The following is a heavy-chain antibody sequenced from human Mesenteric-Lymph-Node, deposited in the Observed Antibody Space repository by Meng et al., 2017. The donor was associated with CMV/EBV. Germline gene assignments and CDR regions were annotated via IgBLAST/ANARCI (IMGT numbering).Heavy chain of an antibody. Sequence: SETLSLTCTVSGGSVNSGSYYWAWIRQSPGKGLEWSGYSLYSGSTKYSPSLKSRITISFDTSKNQVSLNLKSVTAADTALYYCARVCTSAGCYWGFDYWGQGTLVTVSS. J-gene: IGHJ4*02. D-gene: IGHD2-2*01. CDR2: SLYSGST. CDR1: GGSVNSGSYY. V-gene: IGHV4-61*01. CDR3: ARVCTSAGCYWGFDY.